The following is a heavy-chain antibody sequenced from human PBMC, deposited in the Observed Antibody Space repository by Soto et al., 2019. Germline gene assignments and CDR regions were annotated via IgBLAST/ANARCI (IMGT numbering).Heavy chain of an antibody. CDR1: GGSISSSSYY. D-gene: IGHD6-19*01. Sequence: QLQLQESGPGLVKPSETLSLTCTVSGGSISSSSYYWGWIRQPPGKGLEWIGSIYYSGSTYYNPSLKSRVTISVDTSKNQFSLKLSSVTAADTAVYYCARHVVPVRTYSSGWLFDLWGRGTLVTVSS. CDR3: ARHVVPVRTYSSGWLFDL. CDR2: IYYSGST. V-gene: IGHV4-39*01. J-gene: IGHJ2*01.